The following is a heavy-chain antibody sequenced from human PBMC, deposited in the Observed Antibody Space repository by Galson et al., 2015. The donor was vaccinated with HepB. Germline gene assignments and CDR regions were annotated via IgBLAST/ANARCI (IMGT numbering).Heavy chain of an antibody. CDR1: GFTFSSYW. J-gene: IGHJ6*03. D-gene: IGHD6-19*01. CDR3: ARHGSGWYGTNYYCYMDV. Sequence: SLRLSCAASGFTFSSYWMSWVRQAPGKGLEWVANIKQDGSEKYYVDSVKGRFTISRDNAKNSLYLQMNSLRAEDTAVYYCARHGSGWYGTNYYCYMDVWGKGTTVTVSS. CDR2: IKQDGSEK. V-gene: IGHV3-7*01.